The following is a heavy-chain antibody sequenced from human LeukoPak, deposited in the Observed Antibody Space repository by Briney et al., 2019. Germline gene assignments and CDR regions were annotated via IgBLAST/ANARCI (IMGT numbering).Heavy chain of an antibody. D-gene: IGHD6-6*01. J-gene: IGHJ5*02. CDR3: ARRYSSSSYNWFDP. CDR1: GGSFSGYY. V-gene: IGHV4-34*01. CDR2: INHSGST. Sequence: SETLSLTCAVYGGSFSGYYWSWIRQPPGKGLEWIGEINHSGSTNYNPSLKSRVTISVDTSKNQFSLKLSSVTAADTAVYYCARRYSSSSYNWFDPWGQGTLVTASS.